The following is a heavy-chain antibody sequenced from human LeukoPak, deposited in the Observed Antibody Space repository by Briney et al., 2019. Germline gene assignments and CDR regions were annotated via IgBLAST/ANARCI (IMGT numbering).Heavy chain of an antibody. J-gene: IGHJ6*02. Sequence: PGGSLRLSCAASGFTFSSYSMNWVRQAPGKGLEWVSSISSSSSYIYYADSVKGRFTISRDNAKNSLYLQMNSLRAEDTAVYYCARDLKYCSSTSCYNGMDVWGQGTTVTVSS. D-gene: IGHD2-2*02. CDR3: ARDLKYCSSTSCYNGMDV. CDR1: GFTFSSYS. CDR2: ISSSSSYI. V-gene: IGHV3-21*01.